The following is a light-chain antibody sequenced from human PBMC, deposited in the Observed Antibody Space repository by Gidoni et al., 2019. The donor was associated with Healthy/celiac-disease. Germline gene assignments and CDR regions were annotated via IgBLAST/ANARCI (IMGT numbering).Light chain of an antibody. Sequence: QSVLTQPPSVSEAPGQRVTISCTGSSPNIGAGYDVHWYQQLPGTAPKLLIYGNSNRPSGGPDRFSGSKSGTSASLAITGLQAEDEADYYCQSYDSSLSAVVFGGGTKLTVL. CDR3: QSYDSSLSAVV. CDR1: SPNIGAGYD. CDR2: GNS. J-gene: IGLJ2*01. V-gene: IGLV1-40*01.